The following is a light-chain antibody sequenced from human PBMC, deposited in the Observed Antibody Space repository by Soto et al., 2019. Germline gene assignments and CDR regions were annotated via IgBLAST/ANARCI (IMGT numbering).Light chain of an antibody. CDR3: QTWGTGIQV. J-gene: IGLJ2*01. V-gene: IGLV4-69*02. CDR1: SGHSRYA. CDR2: LNSDGSH. Sequence: QLVLTQPPSASASLGASVKLTCTLSSGHSRYAIAWHQQQPEKGPRYLMKLNSDGSHTKGDGIPDRFSGSSSGTERYLTISSLQSEDEADYYCQTWGTGIQVFGGGTKLTVL.